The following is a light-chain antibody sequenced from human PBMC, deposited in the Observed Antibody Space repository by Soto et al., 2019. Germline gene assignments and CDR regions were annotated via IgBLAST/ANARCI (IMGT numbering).Light chain of an antibody. Sequence: QLVLTQPPSVSGAPGQRVTISCTGSSSNIGARYDVHWYQQLPGTAPKLLIYGNSNRPSGVPDRFSGSKSGTSASLAITGLQAEDEADYYCQSYASSLSGGVFGGGTKLTVL. J-gene: IGLJ3*02. CDR2: GNS. CDR1: SSNIGARYD. V-gene: IGLV1-40*01. CDR3: QSYASSLSGGV.